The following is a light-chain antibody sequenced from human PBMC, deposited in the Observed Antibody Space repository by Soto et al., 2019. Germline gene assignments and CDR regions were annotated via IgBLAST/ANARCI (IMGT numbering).Light chain of an antibody. V-gene: IGLV2-14*01. J-gene: IGLJ1*01. CDR1: SSDVGGYNY. CDR2: EVS. Sequence: QSVLTQPASVSGSPGQSITISCTGTSSDVGGYNYVSWYQHHPGKAPKFLIYEVSNRPSGVSNRFSGSKSGNTASLTISGLQAEDEADYYCSSYTSSGTLYVFGTGTKV. CDR3: SSYTSSGTLYV.